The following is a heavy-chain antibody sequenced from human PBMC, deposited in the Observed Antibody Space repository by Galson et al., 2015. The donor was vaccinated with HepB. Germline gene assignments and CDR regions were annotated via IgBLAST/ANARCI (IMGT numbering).Heavy chain of an antibody. CDR3: AKGRYYYDSSGYYYPAEYFQH. D-gene: IGHD3-22*01. CDR2: ISGSGGST. Sequence: SLRLSCAASGFTFSSYAMSWVRQAPGKGLEWVSAISGSGGSTYYADSVKGRFTISRDNSKNTLYLQMNRLRAEDTAVYYCAKGRYYYDSSGYYYPAEYFQHWGQGTLVTVSS. J-gene: IGHJ1*01. CDR1: GFTFSSYA. V-gene: IGHV3-23*01.